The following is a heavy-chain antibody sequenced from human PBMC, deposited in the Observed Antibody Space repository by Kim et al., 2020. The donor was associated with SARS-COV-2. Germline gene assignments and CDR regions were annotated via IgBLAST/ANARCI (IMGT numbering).Heavy chain of an antibody. V-gene: IGHV3-21*04. CDR2: ISSSSSYI. Sequence: GGSLRLSCAASGFTFSSYSMNWVRQAPGKGLEWVSSISSSSSYIYYADSVKGRFTISRDNAKNSLYLQMNSLRAEDTAVYYCARDGGPVVYYYGMDVWGQGTTVTVSS. CDR1: GFTFSSYS. J-gene: IGHJ6*02. D-gene: IGHD2-15*01. CDR3: ARDGGPVVYYYGMDV.